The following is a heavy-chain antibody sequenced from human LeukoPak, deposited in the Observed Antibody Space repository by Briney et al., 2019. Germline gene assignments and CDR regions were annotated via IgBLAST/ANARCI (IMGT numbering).Heavy chain of an antibody. CDR1: GFTFSSYA. V-gene: IGHV3-23*01. J-gene: IGHJ3*02. CDR3: AKRADSGSYYAAFDI. CDR2: IGGSGGSR. Sequence: PGGSLRLSCAASGFTFSSYAINWVRQAPGKGLEWVSSIGGSGGSRNYADSVKGRLTLSRDNSKNTLYLQMNSLRAEDTAVYYCAKRADSGSYYAAFDIWSQGTMVTVSS. D-gene: IGHD3-10*01.